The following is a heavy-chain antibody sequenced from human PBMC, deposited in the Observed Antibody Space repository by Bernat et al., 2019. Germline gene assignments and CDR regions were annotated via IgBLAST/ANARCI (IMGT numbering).Heavy chain of an antibody. CDR3: AGPAIGYCNTPSCPLIDF. CDR2: VYPDDSDT. CDR1: GYSFFTYW. V-gene: IGHV5-51*01. J-gene: IGHJ4*02. D-gene: IGHD2-2*01. Sequence: EVQLVQSGAEVKKPGESLKISCQGSGYSFFTYWIGWVRQKPGRGLEWMGIVYPDDSDTRYNPSFQGPVTISVDASISTAYLQWSSLKASDTAMYFCAGPAIGYCNTPSCPLIDFGGQGTLVTVSS.